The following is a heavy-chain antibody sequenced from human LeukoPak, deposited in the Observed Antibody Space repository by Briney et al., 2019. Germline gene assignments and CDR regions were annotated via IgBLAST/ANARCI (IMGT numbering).Heavy chain of an antibody. V-gene: IGHV3-7*01. CDR3: ARPRRAWYFDY. CDR1: GFTFSSYW. Sequence: GGSLRLSCAASGFTFSSYWMSWVSQAPGKGLEWVANIKQDGSEKYYVDSVKGRFTISRDNAKNSLYLQMNSLRAEDTAVYYCARPRRAWYFDYWGQGTLVTVSS. J-gene: IGHJ4*02. CDR2: IKQDGSEK.